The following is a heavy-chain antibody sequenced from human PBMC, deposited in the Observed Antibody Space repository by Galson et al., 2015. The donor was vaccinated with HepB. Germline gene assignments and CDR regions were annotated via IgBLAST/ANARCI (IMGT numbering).Heavy chain of an antibody. CDR1: GYTFTGYY. J-gene: IGHJ3*02. V-gene: IGHV1-2*02. Sequence: SVKVSCKASGYTFTGYYMHWVRQAPGQGLEWMGWINPNSGGTNYAQKFQGRVTMTRDTSISTAYMELSRLRSDDTAVYYCARDCDVGPDDSSGYRCLGAFDIWGQGTMVTVSS. CDR2: INPNSGGT. CDR3: ARDCDVGPDDSSGYRCLGAFDI. D-gene: IGHD3-22*01.